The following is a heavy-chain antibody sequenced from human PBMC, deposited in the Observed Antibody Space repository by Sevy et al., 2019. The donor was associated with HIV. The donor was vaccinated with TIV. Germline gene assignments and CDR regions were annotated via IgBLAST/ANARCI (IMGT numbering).Heavy chain of an antibody. CDR3: TRAKTMLQGVYYYYGMDV. V-gene: IGHV3-49*04. J-gene: IGHJ6*02. D-gene: IGHD2-15*01. CDR1: GFTFGDYA. CDR2: IRSKAYGGTT. Sequence: GGSLRLSCTASGFTFGDYAMSWVRQAPGKGLEWVGFIRSKAYGGTTEYAASVKGRFTISRDDSKSIAYLQMNSLKTEDTGVYYCTRAKTMLQGVYYYYGMDVWGQGTTVTVSS.